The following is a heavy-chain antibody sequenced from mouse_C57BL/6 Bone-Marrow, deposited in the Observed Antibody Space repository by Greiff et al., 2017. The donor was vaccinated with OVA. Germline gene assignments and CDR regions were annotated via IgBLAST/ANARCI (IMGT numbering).Heavy chain of an antibody. Sequence: EVKLVESGGGLVQPKGSLKLSCAASGFSFNTYAMNWVRQAPGKGLEWVARIRSKSNNYETYYADSGKDRFTISRDDSESMLYLQMNNLKTEDTSMYYCVRGWVYAMDYWGQGTSVTVSS. D-gene: IGHD3-3*01. CDR1: GFSFNTYA. CDR3: VRGWVYAMDY. V-gene: IGHV10-1*01. CDR2: IRSKSNNYET. J-gene: IGHJ4*01.